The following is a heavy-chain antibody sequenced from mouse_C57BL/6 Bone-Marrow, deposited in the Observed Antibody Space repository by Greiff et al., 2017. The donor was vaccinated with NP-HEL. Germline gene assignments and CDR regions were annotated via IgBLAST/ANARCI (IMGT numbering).Heavy chain of an antibody. J-gene: IGHJ3*01. D-gene: IGHD1-1*01. CDR3: ARPYYYGTSWFAY. V-gene: IGHV5-9*01. CDR2: ISGGGGNT. Sequence: EVKLMESGGGLVKPGGSLKLSCAASGFTFSSYTMSWVRQTPEKRLEWVATISGGGGNTYYPDSVKGRFTISRDNAKNTLYLQMSSLRSEDTALYYCARPYYYGTSWFAYWGQGTLVTVSA. CDR1: GFTFSSYT.